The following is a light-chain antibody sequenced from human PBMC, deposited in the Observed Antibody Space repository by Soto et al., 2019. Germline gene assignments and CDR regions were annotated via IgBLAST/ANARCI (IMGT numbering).Light chain of an antibody. CDR2: RNN. CDR1: SSNIGSNY. V-gene: IGLV1-47*01. CDR3: AAWDDSLSASDV. J-gene: IGLJ1*01. Sequence: QSVLTQPPSASGTPGQRVTISCSGSSSNIGSNYVYWYQQLPGTAPKLLIYRNNQRPSGFPDRFSGSKSGTSASPAISGLRSEDEADYYCAAWDDSLSASDVFGTGTKVTVL.